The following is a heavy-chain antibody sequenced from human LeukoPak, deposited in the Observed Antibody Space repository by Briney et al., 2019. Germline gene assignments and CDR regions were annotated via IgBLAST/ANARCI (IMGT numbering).Heavy chain of an antibody. D-gene: IGHD3/OR15-3a*01. J-gene: IGHJ4*02. CDR1: DGSITNYD. Sequence: PSETLSLTCTVSDGSITNYDWSWFRQPPGKGLKFIGHVHYSGTTNYNPSLRSRVTLSLDTSKNLFSLRLTSATAADTAVYYCASGIQWTGNNYWGQGTLVTVSS. V-gene: IGHV4-59*12. CDR3: ASGIQWTGNNY. CDR2: VHYSGTT.